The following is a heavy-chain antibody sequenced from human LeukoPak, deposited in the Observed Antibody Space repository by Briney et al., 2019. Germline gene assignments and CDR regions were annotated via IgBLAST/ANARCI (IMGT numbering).Heavy chain of an antibody. J-gene: IGHJ4*02. CDR2: IYYSGST. CDR3: ARGLSGSSWSFDY. Sequence: KASETLSLTCTVSGGSISSSSYYWGWIRQPPGKGLEWIGSIYYSGSTYYNPSLKSRVTISVDTSKNQFSLKLSSVTAADTAVYYCARGLSGSSWSFDYWGQGTLVTVSS. V-gene: IGHV4-39*01. D-gene: IGHD6-13*01. CDR1: GGSISSSSYY.